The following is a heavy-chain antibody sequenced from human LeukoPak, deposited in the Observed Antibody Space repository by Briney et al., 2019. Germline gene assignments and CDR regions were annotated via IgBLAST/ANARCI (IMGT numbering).Heavy chain of an antibody. D-gene: IGHD6-19*01. CDR1: GFTFSTYT. V-gene: IGHV3-7*01. J-gene: IGHJ5*02. CDR3: ARDSGSGGP. CDR2: IKPDGSEK. Sequence: GGFLRLSCAASGFTFSTYTMNWVRQPPGKGLEWVAHIKPDGSEKNYVDSVKGRFTLFRDDAKNSVYLQMNSLRVEDTAVYYCARDSGSGGPWGQGTPVTVSS.